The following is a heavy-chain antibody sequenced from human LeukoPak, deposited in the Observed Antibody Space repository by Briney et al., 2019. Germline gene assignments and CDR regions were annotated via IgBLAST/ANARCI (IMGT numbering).Heavy chain of an antibody. D-gene: IGHD2-21*01. CDR2: MNPNSGNT. Sequence: GASVTVSCKASGYTFTTYDINWVRQATGQGLEWMGWMNPNSGNTGYAQKFQGRVTMTRSTSINTAYLDLSSLRFEDTAVYYCTRSVRNGHIDYWGQGTLVTVSS. J-gene: IGHJ4*02. V-gene: IGHV1-8*01. CDR3: TRSVRNGHIDY. CDR1: GYTFTTYD.